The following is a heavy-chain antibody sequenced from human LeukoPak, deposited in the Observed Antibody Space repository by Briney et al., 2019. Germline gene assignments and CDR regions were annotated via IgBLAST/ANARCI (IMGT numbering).Heavy chain of an antibody. CDR1: GYSFTTYW. D-gene: IGHD2-21*02. J-gene: IGHJ3*02. CDR2: IYPGDSDA. CDR3: ARQGRIVVVTTTHDAFDI. Sequence: ESLKISCTGFGYSFTTYWIGWVRQTPGKGLEWMGIIYPGDSDARYSPSFQGQVTISVDKSISTAYLQWSSLKASDTAMYYCARQGRIVVVTTTHDAFDIWGQGTMVTVSS. V-gene: IGHV5-51*01.